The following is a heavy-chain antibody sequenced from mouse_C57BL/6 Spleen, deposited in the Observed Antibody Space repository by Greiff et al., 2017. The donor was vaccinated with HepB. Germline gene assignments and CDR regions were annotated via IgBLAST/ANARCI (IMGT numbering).Heavy chain of an antibody. CDR2: INPSTGGT. V-gene: IGHV1-42*01. J-gene: IGHJ3*01. CDR3: ARSHYYYGSSLFAY. Sequence: EVQLQQSGPELVKPGASVKISCKASGYSFTGYYMNWVKQSPEKSLEWIGEINPSTGGTTYNQKFKAKATLAVDKSSSTAYMQLKSLTSEDSAVYYVARSHYYYGSSLFAYWGQGTLVTVSA. D-gene: IGHD1-1*01. CDR1: GYSFTGYY.